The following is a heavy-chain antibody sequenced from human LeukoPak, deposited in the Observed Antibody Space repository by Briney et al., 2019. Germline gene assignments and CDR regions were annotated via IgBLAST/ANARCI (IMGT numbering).Heavy chain of an antibody. CDR1: GGSISSYY. CDR3: AREVGSLGLAFDV. V-gene: IGHV4-59*12. Sequence: PSETLSLTCTVSGGSISSYYWSWIRQPPGKGLGWIGYIYYSGSTNYNPSLKSRVTISVDTSKNQFSLKLSSVTAADAAVYYCAREVGSLGLAFDVWGQGTMVTVSS. CDR2: IYYSGST. D-gene: IGHD1-26*01. J-gene: IGHJ3*01.